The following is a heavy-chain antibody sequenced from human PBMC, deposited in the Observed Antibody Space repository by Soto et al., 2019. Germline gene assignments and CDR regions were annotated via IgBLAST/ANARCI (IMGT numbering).Heavy chain of an antibody. V-gene: IGHV3-23*01. J-gene: IGHJ4*02. D-gene: IGHD3-22*01. CDR3: AKVFYYYDSSGYYYFDY. CDR1: GFTFSSYA. CDR2: ISGSGSTI. Sequence: GGSLRLSCAASGFTFSSYAVSWVRQAPGKGPEGISSISGSGSTIYYADSVKGRLTISRDNSKNTLYLQMSSLRAEDTAVYYCAKVFYYYDSSGYYYFDYWGQGTLVTVSS.